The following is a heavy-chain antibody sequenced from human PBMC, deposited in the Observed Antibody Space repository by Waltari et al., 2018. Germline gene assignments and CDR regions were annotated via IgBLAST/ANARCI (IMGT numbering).Heavy chain of an antibody. D-gene: IGHD3-10*01. CDR2: INHSGST. CDR1: GGSFRGYY. V-gene: IGHV4-34*01. J-gene: IGHJ3*02. CDR3: ARGLVRGVIYAFDI. Sequence: QVQLQQWGAGLLKPSEPLSLTCAAYGGSFRGYYWSWIRQPPGKGLEWIGEINHSGSTNYNPSLKRRVTISVDTSKNQFSLKLSSVTAADTAVYYCARGLVRGVIYAFDIWGQGTMVTVSS.